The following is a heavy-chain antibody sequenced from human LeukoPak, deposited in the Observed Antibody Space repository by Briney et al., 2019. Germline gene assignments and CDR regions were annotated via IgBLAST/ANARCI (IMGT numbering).Heavy chain of an antibody. D-gene: IGHD6-19*01. CDR1: GFTFSSYS. Sequence: GGSLRLSCAASGFTFSSYSMNWVRQAPGKGREWVSSITSSSSYIYYADSVKGRFTISRDNAKNSLYLQMNSLRAEDTAVYYCAREMLAAVAAQSWGQGTLVTVSS. J-gene: IGHJ5*02. CDR2: ITSSSSYI. V-gene: IGHV3-21*01. CDR3: AREMLAAVAAQS.